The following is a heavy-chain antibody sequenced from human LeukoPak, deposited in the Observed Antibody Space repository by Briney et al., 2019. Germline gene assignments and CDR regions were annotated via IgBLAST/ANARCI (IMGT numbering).Heavy chain of an antibody. J-gene: IGHJ4*02. CDR3: AKDIAAAKPYYFDY. Sequence: GGSLRLSCAASGFTFSSYSMSWVRQAPGKGLEWVSGISNSGDSTFYTDSVKGRFTISRDNSKNMLYLQMSSLRVDDTAVYYCAKDIAAAKPYYFDYWGQGSLVSAPS. CDR1: GFTFSSYS. D-gene: IGHD6-13*01. V-gene: IGHV3-23*01. CDR2: ISNSGDST.